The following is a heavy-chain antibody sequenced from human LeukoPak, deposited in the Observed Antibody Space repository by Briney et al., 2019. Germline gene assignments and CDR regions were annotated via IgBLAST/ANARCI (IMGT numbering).Heavy chain of an antibody. CDR2: INPNSGGT. V-gene: IGHV1-2*02. Sequence: ATVKVSCKASGYTFTGYYMHWVRQAPGQGLEWMGWINPNSGGTNYAQKFQGRVTMTRDTSISTAYMELSRLRSEDTAVYYCARASHYDVFSLLFDYWGQGTLVTVSS. D-gene: IGHD3-3*01. CDR3: ARASHYDVFSLLFDY. CDR1: GYTFTGYY. J-gene: IGHJ4*02.